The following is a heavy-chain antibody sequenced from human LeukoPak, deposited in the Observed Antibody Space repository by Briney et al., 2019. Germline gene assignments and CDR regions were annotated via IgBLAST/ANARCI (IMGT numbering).Heavy chain of an antibody. CDR3: ARHSWIQLWFFDY. J-gene: IGHJ4*02. CDR2: IYYSGST. D-gene: IGHD5-18*01. V-gene: IGHV4-39*01. CDR1: GGSISSSSYY. Sequence: PSETLSLTCSVSGGSISSSSYYWGWIRQPPGQGLEWIGIIYYSGSTYYNPSLKSRVTVFADTSKNQFSLKLSSVTAADTAVYYCARHSWIQLWFFDYWGQGTLVTVSS.